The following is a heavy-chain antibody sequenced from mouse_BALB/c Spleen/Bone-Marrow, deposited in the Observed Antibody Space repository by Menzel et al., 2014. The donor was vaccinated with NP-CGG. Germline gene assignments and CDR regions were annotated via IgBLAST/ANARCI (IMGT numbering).Heavy chain of an antibody. Sequence: QVQLKQSGAELVRPGSSVKISCKASGYAFSSFWMSWVKQRPGQGLEWIGQIYPGDGETNYNGKFKGKATLTADKSSSTAYMQLSSLTSEDSAVYFCARDDYGPDYWGQGTTLTVSS. V-gene: IGHV1-80*01. D-gene: IGHD2-4*01. CDR1: GYAFSSFW. J-gene: IGHJ2*01. CDR3: ARDDYGPDY. CDR2: IYPGDGET.